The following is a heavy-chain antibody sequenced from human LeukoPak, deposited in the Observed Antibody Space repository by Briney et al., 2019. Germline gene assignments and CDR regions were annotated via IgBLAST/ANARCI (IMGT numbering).Heavy chain of an antibody. V-gene: IGHV3-7*01. D-gene: IGHD3-10*01. CDR2: INQVESEK. CDR3: ARLSAYYYGSYFYYYMDV. CDR1: GFTFSSYL. Sequence: GGSLRLSCAASGFTFSSYLMNWVRQAPGKGPEWVANINQVESEKYSVDSVKGRFTISRDNAKNSVYLQMKNLRAEDTALYYCARLSAYYYGSYFYYYMDVWGKGTTVTVSS. J-gene: IGHJ6*03.